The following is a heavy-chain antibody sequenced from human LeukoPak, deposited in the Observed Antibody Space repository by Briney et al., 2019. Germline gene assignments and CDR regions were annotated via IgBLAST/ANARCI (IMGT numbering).Heavy chain of an antibody. CDR1: GYTFTRDA. J-gene: IGHJ4*01. Sequence: RASVKVSCKASGYTFTRDAIHWVRQAPGQRPEWMGWINAGEGNTKYLQKFQDRVSFTRDTSANIAYMELSSLRSEDTAVYYCARGPPVTTACFDYWGQGTLVTVSS. CDR2: INAGEGNT. CDR3: ARGPPVTTACFDY. V-gene: IGHV1-3*01. D-gene: IGHD1-1*01.